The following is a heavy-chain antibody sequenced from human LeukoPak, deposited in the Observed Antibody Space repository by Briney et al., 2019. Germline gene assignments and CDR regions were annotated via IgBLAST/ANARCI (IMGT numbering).Heavy chain of an antibody. Sequence: IPSETLSLTCSVSGGSISTSSQYWVWIRQTPGKGLEWIGSLYYAGSTYNNPSLERRVTISIDTSKNQFSLRLTSVTAADTAVYFSARPFYTSGWYGAFDIWGPGTMVTVSS. CDR2: LYYAGST. CDR3: ARPFYTSGWYGAFDI. D-gene: IGHD6-19*01. CDR1: GGSISTSSQY. V-gene: IGHV4-39*01. J-gene: IGHJ3*02.